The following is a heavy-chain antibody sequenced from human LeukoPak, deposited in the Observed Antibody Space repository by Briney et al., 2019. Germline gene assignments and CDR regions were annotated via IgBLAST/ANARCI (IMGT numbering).Heavy chain of an antibody. CDR1: GYIFPSYW. V-gene: IGHV5-51*01. D-gene: IGHD3-10*01. CDR3: ARGSNYYYYYMDV. Sequence: GQPLEISCEGSGYIFPSYWIGWVRQLPGKGLEWMGVIYPGDSETRYSPSFQGQVTISADKSITTAYLQWSSLKASDTAMYYCARGSNYYYYYMDVWGKGTPVTVSS. J-gene: IGHJ6*03. CDR2: IYPGDSET.